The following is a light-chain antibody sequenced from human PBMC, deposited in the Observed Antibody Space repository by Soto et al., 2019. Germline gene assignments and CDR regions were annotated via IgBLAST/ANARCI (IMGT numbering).Light chain of an antibody. CDR1: ISDVAGYNY. Sequence: QSALPQPRSVSGSPGQSVTISCTGTISDVAGYNYVSWYQHHPGKAPKLLISDVTKRPSWVPDRFSGSKSGSTASLTISELQAEDEADYYCSSYAGSNNLVFGGGTKVTVL. CDR2: DVT. J-gene: IGLJ2*01. V-gene: IGLV2-11*01. CDR3: SSYAGSNNLV.